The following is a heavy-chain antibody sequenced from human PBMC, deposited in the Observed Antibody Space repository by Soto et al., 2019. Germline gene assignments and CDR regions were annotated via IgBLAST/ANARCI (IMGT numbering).Heavy chain of an antibody. CDR1: GGSINNYY. D-gene: IGHD3-10*01. Sequence: QVQLQESGPGLVKPSETLSLTCTVSGGSINNYYWSWIRQPPGKGLEWIGYIFYSGGTNYNPSLKSRVTMSVDTSKNQFSLKLSSVTAADTAVYYCARHTYGSGRPLPLCLWGRGTLVTVSS. J-gene: IGHJ2*01. CDR2: IFYSGGT. V-gene: IGHV4-59*08. CDR3: ARHTYGSGRPLPLCL.